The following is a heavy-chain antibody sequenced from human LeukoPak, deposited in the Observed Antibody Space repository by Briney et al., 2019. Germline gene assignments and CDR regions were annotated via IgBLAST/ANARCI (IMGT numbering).Heavy chain of an antibody. J-gene: IGHJ5*02. CDR2: INHSGST. CDR1: GRSFSGYY. Sequence: SETLSLTCAVYGRSFSGYYWSWIRQPPGKGLEWIGEINHSGSTNYNPSLKSRVTISVDTSKNQFSLKLSSVTAPHTAVYYCARGRGVVVPAAIRGANWFDPWGQGTLVTVSS. D-gene: IGHD2-2*01. CDR3: ARGRGVVVPAAIRGANWFDP. V-gene: IGHV4-34*01.